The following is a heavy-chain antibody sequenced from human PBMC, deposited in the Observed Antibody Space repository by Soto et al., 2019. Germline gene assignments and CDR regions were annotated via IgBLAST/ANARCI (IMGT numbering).Heavy chain of an antibody. CDR1: GFTFSSYA. V-gene: IGHV3-23*01. D-gene: IGHD5-18*01. CDR2: ISGSGGST. J-gene: IGHJ4*02. Sequence: EVQLLESGGGLVQPGGSLRLSCAASGFTFSSYAMSWVRQAPGKGLEWVSAISGSGGSTYYADSVKGRFTISRDNSKNTLYLQMKSLRAEDTAVYYCAKDLGYSYGYGPVDYWGQGTLVTVSS. CDR3: AKDLGYSYGYGPVDY.